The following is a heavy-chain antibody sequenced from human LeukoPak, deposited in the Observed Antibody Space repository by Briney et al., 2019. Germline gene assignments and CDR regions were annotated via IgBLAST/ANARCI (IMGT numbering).Heavy chain of an antibody. CDR3: ARVGDKSGYYYYFDY. J-gene: IGHJ4*02. V-gene: IGHV3-11*01. D-gene: IGHD3-22*01. CDR1: GFSFSDYY. CDR2: ITSGGGAM. Sequence: KPGGSLRLSCAASGFSFSDYYMSCIRQAPGKGLEWVSYITSGGGAMYYADSVKGRFTISRDNAKNSLYLQMNNLRAEDTAVYYCARVGDKSGYYYYFDYWGQGTLVAVSS.